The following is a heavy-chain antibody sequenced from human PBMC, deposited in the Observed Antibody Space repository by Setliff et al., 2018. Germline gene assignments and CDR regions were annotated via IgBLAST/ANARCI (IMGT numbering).Heavy chain of an antibody. CDR2: ISGYNSNT. D-gene: IGHD5-18*01. J-gene: IGHJ4*02. V-gene: IGHV1-18*01. CDR1: GFTFKTYS. Sequence: ASVKVSCKASGFTFKTYSFSWIRQAPGQGLEWVGWISGYNSNTIYAQNFQGRVTMTTDASTNTAYMERRSLGSDDTAVYYCATFRGYTYGYDYWGQGTLVTVSS. CDR3: ATFRGYTYGYDY.